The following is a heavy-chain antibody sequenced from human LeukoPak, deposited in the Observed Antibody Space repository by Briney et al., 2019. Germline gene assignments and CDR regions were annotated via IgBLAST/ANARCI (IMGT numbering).Heavy chain of an antibody. V-gene: IGHV3-53*01. D-gene: IGHD4-17*01. CDR1: GFTVSSNS. CDR3: ARRAGEYSHPYDY. J-gene: IGHJ4*02. CDR2: IYSGGNT. Sequence: PGGSLRLSCTVSGFTVSSNSMSWVRQAPGKGLEWVSCIYSGGNTHYSDSVKGRFTISRDNSKNTLYLQMNSLRADDTAVYYCARRAGEYSHPYDYWGQGTLVTVSS.